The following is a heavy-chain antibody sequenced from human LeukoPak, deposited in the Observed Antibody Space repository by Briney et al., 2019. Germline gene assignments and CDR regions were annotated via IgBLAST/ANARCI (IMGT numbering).Heavy chain of an antibody. CDR1: GFTFSSYG. CDR3: AKNRDSSDYPRDFDF. J-gene: IGHJ4*02. V-gene: IGHV3-30*02. D-gene: IGHD3-22*01. Sequence: GGSLRLSCAAFGFTFSSYGMHWVRQTPGKGLEWVAFIRHDGSYQQYADSVKGRFTVSRDNSKDMVYLQMNSLRTEDTAVYYCAKNRDSSDYPRDFDFWGQGTLVTASS. CDR2: IRHDGSYQ.